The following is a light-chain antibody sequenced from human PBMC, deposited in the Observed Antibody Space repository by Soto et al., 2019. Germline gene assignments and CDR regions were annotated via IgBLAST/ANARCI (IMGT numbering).Light chain of an antibody. J-gene: IGKJ3*01. V-gene: IGKV3-11*01. Sequence: EIVLTQSPATLSLSPGERATLSCRASQRVSSYLAWYQQKPGQAPRLLIYDASNRATGIPARFSGSGSGTDFTLTISSLEPEDFAVYYWQQRSNWPGTFGPGTKVDIK. CDR1: QRVSSY. CDR2: DAS. CDR3: QQRSNWPGT.